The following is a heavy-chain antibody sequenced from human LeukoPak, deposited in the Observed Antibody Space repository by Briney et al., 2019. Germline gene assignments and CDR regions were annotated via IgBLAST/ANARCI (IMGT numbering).Heavy chain of an antibody. CDR2: LYSGGDT. CDR3: ARGENYYFHTDV. D-gene: IGHD2/OR15-2a*01. J-gene: IGHJ6*03. CDR1: GFSVSDSY. V-gene: IGHV3-66*02. Sequence: GGSLRLSCAASGFSVSDSYMSWVRQTPGKVLEWVSLLYSGGDTYYSASVRGRFTISRGNSRNTLYLQMNTLSAADTDVYFCARGENYYFHTDVWGKGATVTVSS.